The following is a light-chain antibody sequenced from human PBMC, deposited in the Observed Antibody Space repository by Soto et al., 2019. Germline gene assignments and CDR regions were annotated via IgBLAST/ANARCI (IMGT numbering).Light chain of an antibody. CDR1: SSNIGAGYD. Sequence: QSVLTQPPSVSGAPGQRVTISCTGSSSNIGAGYDVHWYQQLPGTAPKLLIYGNSNRPSGDPDRFSGSKSGTSASLAITGLQAEDEADYYCPSYDSSLSGFYVFGTGTKLTVL. CDR3: PSYDSSLSGFYV. V-gene: IGLV1-40*01. CDR2: GNS. J-gene: IGLJ1*01.